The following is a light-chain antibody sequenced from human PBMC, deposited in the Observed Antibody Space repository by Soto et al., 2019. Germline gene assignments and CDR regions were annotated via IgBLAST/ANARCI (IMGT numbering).Light chain of an antibody. CDR3: AAWDGSLNEVL. CDR1: SSNIGDST. CDR2: YNN. V-gene: IGLV1-44*01. J-gene: IGLJ2*01. Sequence: QAVVTQPPSASGTPGQRVTISCSGSSSNIGDSTVNWYQQLPGTAPKLLIYYNNQRPSGVPDRFSGSQSGTSASLAISGLQSEDEGDYYCAAWDGSLNEVLFGGGTKLTVL.